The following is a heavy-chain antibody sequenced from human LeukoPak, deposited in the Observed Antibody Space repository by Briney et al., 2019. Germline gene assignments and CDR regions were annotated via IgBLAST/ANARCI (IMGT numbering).Heavy chain of an antibody. CDR2: ISSSSSYI. D-gene: IGHD6-19*01. CDR3: ASLSTGYSSGWYNNFDY. V-gene: IGHV3-21*01. J-gene: IGHJ4*02. Sequence: GGSLRLPCAASGFTFSSYSMNWVRQAPGKGLEWVSSISSSSSYIYYADSVKGRFTISRDNARNSLYLQMNSLRAEDTAVYYCASLSTGYSSGWYNNFDYWGQGTLVTVSS. CDR1: GFTFSSYS.